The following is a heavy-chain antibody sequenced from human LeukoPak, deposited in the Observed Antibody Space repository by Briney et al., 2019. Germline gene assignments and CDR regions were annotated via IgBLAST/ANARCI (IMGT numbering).Heavy chain of an antibody. CDR1: GLTFSSYW. CDR3: ARVLAAFDY. V-gene: IGHV3-7*01. CDR2: IKQDGSEK. D-gene: IGHD6-13*01. Sequence: GGSLRLSCAASGLTFSSYWMSWVRQAPGKGLEWVANIKQDGSEKYYVDSVKGRFTISRDNAKNSLYLQMNSLRAEDTAVYYCARVLAAFDYWGQGTLVTVSS. J-gene: IGHJ4*02.